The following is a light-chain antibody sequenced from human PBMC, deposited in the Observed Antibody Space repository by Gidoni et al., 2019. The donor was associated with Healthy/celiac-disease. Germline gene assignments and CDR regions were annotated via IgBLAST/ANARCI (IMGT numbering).Light chain of an antibody. J-gene: IGKJ2*01. Sequence: DIQMTQSPSSLSASVGDRVTITCQASQDISNYLNWYQQKPGKAPKLLIYDASNLETGVPSRFSGSGSGTDFTFTISSLQPEDIATYYCQQYDNPVAYTFGQGTKLEIK. CDR1: QDISNY. V-gene: IGKV1-33*01. CDR3: QQYDNPVAYT. CDR2: DAS.